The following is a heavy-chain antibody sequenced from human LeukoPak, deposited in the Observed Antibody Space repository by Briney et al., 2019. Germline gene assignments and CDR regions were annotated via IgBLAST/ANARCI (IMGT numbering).Heavy chain of an antibody. CDR1: GYTFTGYY. D-gene: IGHD1-26*01. J-gene: IGHJ6*02. Sequence: ASVKVSCKASGYTFTGYYMHWVRQAPGQGLEWMGWINPNSGGTNYAQKFQGRVTMTRDTSISTAYMELSRLRSDDTAVYYCARDRPLTGIVGATNYYYGMDVWGQGTTVTVSS. V-gene: IGHV1-2*02. CDR3: ARDRPLTGIVGATNYYYGMDV. CDR2: INPNSGGT.